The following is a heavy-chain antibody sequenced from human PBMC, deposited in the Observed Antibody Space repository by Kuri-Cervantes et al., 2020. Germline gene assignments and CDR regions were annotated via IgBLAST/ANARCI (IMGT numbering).Heavy chain of an antibody. Sequence: LRLSCTISGDSVCSNSAAWNWIRQSPSIGLEWLGRKYYRSKWYNDYAVSVKSRITINPDTSKNLFSLKLSSVTAADTAVYYCASDGYNYLGHHFDYWGQGSLVTVSS. D-gene: IGHD5-24*01. CDR1: GDSVCSNSAA. J-gene: IGHJ4*02. V-gene: IGHV6-1*01. CDR2: KYYRSKWYN. CDR3: ASDGYNYLGHHFDY.